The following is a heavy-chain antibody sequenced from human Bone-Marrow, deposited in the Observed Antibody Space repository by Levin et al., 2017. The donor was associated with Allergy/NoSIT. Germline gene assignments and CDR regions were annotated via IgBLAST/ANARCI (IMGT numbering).Heavy chain of an antibody. V-gene: IGHV4-59*03. D-gene: IGHD3-10*01. J-gene: IGHJ3*02. CDR1: GGSINSYY. Sequence: SQTLSLTCTVSGGSINSYYWSWLRQPPGKGLEWIGYVYYLGNTKYSPSLESRVTMSVDTSKRQYSLRLSSVTAADTAVYYCAYGSEPLDAFNIWGQGTMVTVSS. CDR2: VYYLGNT. CDR3: AYGSEPLDAFNI.